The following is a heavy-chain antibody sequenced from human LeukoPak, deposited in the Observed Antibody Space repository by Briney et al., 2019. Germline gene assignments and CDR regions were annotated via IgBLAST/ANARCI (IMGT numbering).Heavy chain of an antibody. Sequence: PGRSLRLSCAASGFTFRSYAVHWVRQAPGKGLEWVAVISHDGYNKYYADSVKGRFTISRDNSKNTLYLQMNSLRVEDTAVYYCAKDKRDGYNSWGNFDYWGQGTLVTVSS. D-gene: IGHD5-24*01. CDR2: ISHDGYNK. J-gene: IGHJ4*02. CDR1: GFTFRSYA. V-gene: IGHV3-30-3*01. CDR3: AKDKRDGYNSWGNFDY.